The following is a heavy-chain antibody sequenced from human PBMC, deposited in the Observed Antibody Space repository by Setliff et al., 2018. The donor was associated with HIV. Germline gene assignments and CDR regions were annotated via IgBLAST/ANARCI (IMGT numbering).Heavy chain of an antibody. CDR2: INAGNGNT. Sequence: VKVSCKASGYTFTSYAMHWVRQAPGQRLEWMGWINAGNGNTKYSQKFQGRVTIARDTSASTAYMELSSLRSEDTAVYYCARRLAPYYNFWSGYSGWFDPWGQGTLVTVSS. CDR3: ARRLAPYYNFWSGYSGWFDP. D-gene: IGHD3-3*01. J-gene: IGHJ5*02. CDR1: GYTFTSYA. V-gene: IGHV1-3*01.